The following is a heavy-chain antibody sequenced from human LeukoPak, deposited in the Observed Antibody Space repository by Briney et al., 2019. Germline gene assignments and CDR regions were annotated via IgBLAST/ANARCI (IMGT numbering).Heavy chain of an antibody. Sequence: ASVKVSCKVSGYTLTELSVHWARQAPGKGLEWMGGFDPEDGETIYAQKFQGRVTMTEDTSTDTAYMELSSLRSEDTAVYYCATEFRQPYSSGWYQFDYWGQGTLVTVSS. V-gene: IGHV1-24*01. CDR3: ATEFRQPYSSGWYQFDY. D-gene: IGHD6-19*01. CDR1: GYTLTELS. J-gene: IGHJ4*02. CDR2: FDPEDGET.